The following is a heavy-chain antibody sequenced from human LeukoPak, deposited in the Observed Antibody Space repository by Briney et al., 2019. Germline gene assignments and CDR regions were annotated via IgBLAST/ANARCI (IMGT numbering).Heavy chain of an antibody. CDR1: GGSFSGYY. V-gene: IGHV4-34*01. D-gene: IGHD3-22*01. Sequence: PSETLSLTCAVYGGSFSGYYWSWIRQPPGKGLEWIGEINHSGSTNYNPSLKSRVTISVDTSKNQFSLKLSSVTAADTAVYYCARSIVRKHYYDSSGYSPCFDYWGQGTLVTVSS. CDR3: ARSIVRKHYYDSSGYSPCFDY. CDR2: INHSGST. J-gene: IGHJ4*02.